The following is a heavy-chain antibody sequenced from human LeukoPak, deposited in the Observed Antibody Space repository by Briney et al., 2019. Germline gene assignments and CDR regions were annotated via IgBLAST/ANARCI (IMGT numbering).Heavy chain of an antibody. Sequence: SVKVSCKASGGTFSSYAISWVRQAPGQGLEWMGRIIPILGIANYAQKFQGRVTITADKSTSTAYMELSSLRSEDTAVYYCARRAGDHYYFDYWGQGTLVTVSS. CDR1: GGTFSSYA. CDR2: IIPILGIA. V-gene: IGHV1-69*04. CDR3: ARRAGDHYYFDY. J-gene: IGHJ4*02. D-gene: IGHD7-27*01.